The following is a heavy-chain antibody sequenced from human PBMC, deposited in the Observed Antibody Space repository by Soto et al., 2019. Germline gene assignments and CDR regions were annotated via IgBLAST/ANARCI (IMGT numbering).Heavy chain of an antibody. CDR3: ARDHYGSGSYPPIYMDV. CDR1: GGTFSSYA. J-gene: IGHJ6*03. V-gene: IGHV1-69*13. Sequence: ASVKVSCKASGGTFSSYAISWVRQAPGQGLEWMGGIIPIFGTANYAQKFQGRVTITADESTSTAYMELSSLRSEDTAVYYCARDHYGSGSYPPIYMDVWGKGTTVTVSS. CDR2: IIPIFGTA. D-gene: IGHD3-10*01.